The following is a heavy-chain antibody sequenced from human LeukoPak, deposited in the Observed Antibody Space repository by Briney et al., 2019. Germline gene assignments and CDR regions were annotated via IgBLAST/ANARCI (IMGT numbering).Heavy chain of an antibody. CDR3: ARAGSDIVVVPAAANWFDP. Sequence: ASVKVSCKASGYTFTGYYTHWVRQAPGQGLEWMGWINPNSGGTNYAQKFQGRVTMTRDTAISTAYMELSRLRSDDTAVYYCARAGSDIVVVPAAANWFDPWGQGTLVTVSS. CDR2: INPNSGGT. D-gene: IGHD2-2*01. CDR1: GYTFTGYY. J-gene: IGHJ5*02. V-gene: IGHV1-2*02.